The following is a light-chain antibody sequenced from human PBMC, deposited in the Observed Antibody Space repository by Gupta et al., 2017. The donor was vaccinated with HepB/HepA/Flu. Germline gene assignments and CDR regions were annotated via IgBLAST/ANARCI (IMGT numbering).Light chain of an antibody. Sequence: QSVLTQPPSASGTPGQTVTISCSGSHSNIGSNTFTWYQHLPGTAPKLLIYTNDKRPSGVPGRFSASKSGTSASLAISGLQSEDEAEYYCASWDNTLKAPIFCGGTKLTVL. V-gene: IGLV1-44*01. CDR1: HSNIGSNT. CDR2: TND. J-gene: IGLJ2*01. CDR3: ASWDNTLKAPI.